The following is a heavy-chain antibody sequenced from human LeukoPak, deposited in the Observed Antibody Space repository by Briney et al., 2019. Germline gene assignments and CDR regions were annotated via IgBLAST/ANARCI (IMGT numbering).Heavy chain of an antibody. V-gene: IGHV1-8*01. CDR2: MNPNSGNT. CDR1: GYTFTSYD. CDR3: ARQNSGSPSYNFCY. J-gene: IGHJ4*02. D-gene: IGHD1-26*01. Sequence: ASVKVSCKSSGYTFTSYDINWVRQATGQGLEWMGWMNPNSGNTGYAQKLQGRVTMTRNTSISTAYMELSSLRSEDTAVYYCARQNSGSPSYNFCYWGQGTLVTVSS.